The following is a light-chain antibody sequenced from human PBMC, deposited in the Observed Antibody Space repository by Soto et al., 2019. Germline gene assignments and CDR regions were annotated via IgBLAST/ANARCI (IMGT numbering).Light chain of an antibody. J-gene: IGKJ1*01. CDR2: GAS. V-gene: IGKV3-20*01. Sequence: VLTQSPGTLSLSPGERATLSCRASQSVSSSYLAWYQQKPGQAPRLLIYGASSRATGIPDRVSGSGSGTDFTLTISRLEPEDFAVYYCQQYGSSPRTFGQGTKVDIK. CDR3: QQYGSSPRT. CDR1: QSVSSSY.